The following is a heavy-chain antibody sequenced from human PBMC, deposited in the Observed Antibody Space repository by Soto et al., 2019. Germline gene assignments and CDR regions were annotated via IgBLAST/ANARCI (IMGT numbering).Heavy chain of an antibody. Sequence: QMQLVESGGGLVKPGGSLRLSCAASGFNFGDYYMSWVRQAPGKGLEWVSFVSSTGSYTKYSDSVGGRFTVSRDNGKNSPHLQLNSLRVEDTAVYYCARLRVGVNWYFDLWGRGTLVTVSS. D-gene: IGHD1-26*01. J-gene: IGHJ2*01. CDR2: VSSTGSYT. CDR1: GFNFGDYY. V-gene: IGHV3-11*06. CDR3: ARLRVGVNWYFDL.